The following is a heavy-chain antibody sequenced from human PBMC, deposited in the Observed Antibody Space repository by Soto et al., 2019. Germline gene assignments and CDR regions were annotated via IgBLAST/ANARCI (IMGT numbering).Heavy chain of an antibody. D-gene: IGHD2-21*02. CDR1: GGTFRSHA. CDR2: IIPMFGTA. V-gene: IGHV1-69*01. CDR3: ARASIVVKTGIPGGMDV. Sequence: QVQLAQYGAEVKKPGSSVKVSCKASGGTFRSHAISWVRQAPGQGLEWMGGIIPMFGTAKYAPKFQGRVTITADESTSTLYMELKSLRSDDTAVYYCARASIVVKTGIPGGMDVWGQGTTVTVSS. J-gene: IGHJ6*02.